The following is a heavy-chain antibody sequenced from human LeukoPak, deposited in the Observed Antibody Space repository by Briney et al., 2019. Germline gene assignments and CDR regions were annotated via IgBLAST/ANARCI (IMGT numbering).Heavy chain of an antibody. D-gene: IGHD1-26*01. Sequence: GGSLRLSCAASGFTFSSYGMSWVRQAPGKGLEWVSAISGSGGSTYYADSVKGRFTISRDNSKNTLYLQMNSLRAEDTAVYYCAKRASGSYYSAYHFDYWGQGTLVTVSS. V-gene: IGHV3-23*01. CDR1: GFTFSSYG. J-gene: IGHJ4*02. CDR3: AKRASGSYYSAYHFDY. CDR2: ISGSGGST.